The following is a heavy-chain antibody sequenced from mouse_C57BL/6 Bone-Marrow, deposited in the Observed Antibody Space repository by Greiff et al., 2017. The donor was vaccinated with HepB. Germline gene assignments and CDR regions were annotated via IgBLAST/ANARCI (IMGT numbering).Heavy chain of an antibody. CDR3: AREGVQATFYAMDY. CDR2: ISDGGSYT. CDR1: GFTFSSYA. V-gene: IGHV5-4*01. D-gene: IGHD3-2*02. Sequence: EVMLVESGGGLVKPGGSLKLSCAASGFTFSSYAMSWVRQTPEKRLEWVATISDGGSYTYYPDNVKGRFTISRDNAKNNLYLQMSHLKSEDTAMYDCAREGVQATFYAMDYWGQGTSVTVSS. J-gene: IGHJ4*01.